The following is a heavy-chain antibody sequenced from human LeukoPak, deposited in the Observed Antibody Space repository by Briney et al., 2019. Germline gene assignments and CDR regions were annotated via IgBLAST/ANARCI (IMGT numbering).Heavy chain of an antibody. CDR1: GYTFTSYY. Sequence: GASVKVSCKASGYTFTSYYMHWVRQAPGQGLEWMGWINPNSGGTNYAQKFQGRVTMTRDTSISTAYMELSRLRSDDTAVYYCARDSWFGEFTGWFDPWGQGTLVTVSS. J-gene: IGHJ5*02. CDR3: ARDSWFGEFTGWFDP. CDR2: INPNSGGT. V-gene: IGHV1-2*02. D-gene: IGHD3-10*01.